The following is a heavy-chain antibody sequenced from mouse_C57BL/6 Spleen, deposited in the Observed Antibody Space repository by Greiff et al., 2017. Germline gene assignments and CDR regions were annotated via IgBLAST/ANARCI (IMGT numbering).Heavy chain of an antibody. CDR3: ARDYSNYVEYAMDY. Sequence: VQLQQSGPELVKPGASVKISCKASGYSFTSYYIHWVKQRPGQGLEWIGWIYPGSGNTKYNEKFKGKATLTADTSSSTAYMQLSSLTSEDSAVYYGARDYSNYVEYAMDYWGQGTSVTVSS. CDR2: IYPGSGNT. J-gene: IGHJ4*01. V-gene: IGHV1-66*01. CDR1: GYSFTSYY. D-gene: IGHD2-5*01.